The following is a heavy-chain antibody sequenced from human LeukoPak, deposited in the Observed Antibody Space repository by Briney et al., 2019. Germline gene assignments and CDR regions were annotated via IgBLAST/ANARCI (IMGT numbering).Heavy chain of an antibody. CDR1: GFTFSSYA. J-gene: IGHJ4*02. V-gene: IGHV3-21*01. Sequence: GGSLRLSCAASGFTFSSYAMNWVRQAPGKGLEWVSSISSSSSYIYYADSVKGRFTISRDNAKNSLYLQVNSLRAEDTAVYYCARVFLATLAADLDYWGQGTLVTVSS. D-gene: IGHD6-13*01. CDR3: ARVFLATLAADLDY. CDR2: ISSSSSYI.